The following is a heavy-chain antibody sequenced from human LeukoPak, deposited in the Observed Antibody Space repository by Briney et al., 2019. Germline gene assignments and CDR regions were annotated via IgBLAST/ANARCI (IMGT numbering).Heavy chain of an antibody. CDR1: GGTFISYT. D-gene: IGHD3-10*01. V-gene: IGHV1-69*02. Sequence: SVKVSCKASGGTFISYTISWVRQAPGQGLEWMGRIIPILGIANYAQKFQGRVTITRNTSISTAYMELSSLRSEDTAVYYCARTYYYGSGSLRAWFDPWGQGTLVTVSS. CDR3: ARTYYYGSGSLRAWFDP. CDR2: IIPILGIA. J-gene: IGHJ5*02.